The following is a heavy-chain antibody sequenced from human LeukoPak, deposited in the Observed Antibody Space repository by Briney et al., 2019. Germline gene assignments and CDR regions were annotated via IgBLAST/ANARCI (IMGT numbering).Heavy chain of an antibody. CDR1: GFTFSSYA. CDR2: IRGSGGST. Sequence: GRSLRLSCAASGFTFSSYAMSWVRQAPGKGPEWVSGIRGSGGSTYYADSVKGRFTISRDNSKNTLYLQMNSLGAEDTAVYYCAKSAGSGTYLLDDWGQGTLVTVSS. J-gene: IGHJ4*02. CDR3: AKSAGSGTYLLDD. V-gene: IGHV3-23*01. D-gene: IGHD3-10*01.